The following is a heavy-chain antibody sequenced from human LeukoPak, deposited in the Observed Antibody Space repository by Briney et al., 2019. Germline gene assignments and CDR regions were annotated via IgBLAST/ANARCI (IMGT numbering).Heavy chain of an antibody. CDR2: ISYDGSNK. J-gene: IGHJ1*01. V-gene: IGHV3-30-3*01. D-gene: IGHD6-13*01. CDR3: ARDGYSSSWYSGYFQH. CDR1: GFTFSSYA. Sequence: GRSLRLSCAASGFTFSSYAMHWVRQAPGKGLEWVAVISYDGSNKYYADSVKARFTISRDNSKNTLYLQMNSLRAEDTAVYYCARDGYSSSWYSGYFQHWGQGTLVTVSS.